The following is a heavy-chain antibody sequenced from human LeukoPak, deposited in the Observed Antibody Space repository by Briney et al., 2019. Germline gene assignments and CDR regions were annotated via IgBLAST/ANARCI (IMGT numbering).Heavy chain of an antibody. Sequence: GGSLRLSCETSGFTFSNYGMHWVRQTPGKGLEWVAAIWHDGSISYADSVKGRFTISRDNSKNTLFLQMNSLRAEDTALYYCAREIVGEGNFDCWGQGTLVTVSS. V-gene: IGHV3-33*01. CDR1: GFTFSNYG. CDR3: AREIVGEGNFDC. D-gene: IGHD2-15*01. CDR2: IWHDGSI. J-gene: IGHJ4*02.